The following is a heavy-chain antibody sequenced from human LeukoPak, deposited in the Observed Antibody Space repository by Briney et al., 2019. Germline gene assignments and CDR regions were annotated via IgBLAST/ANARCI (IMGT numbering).Heavy chain of an antibody. CDR2: IYYSGST. D-gene: IGHD6-13*01. CDR1: GDSISSYY. Sequence: SETLSLTCTVSGDSISSYYWSWIRQPPGKGLEWIGHIYYSGSTNYNPSLKSRVTISVDTPKNQLSLKLSSVTAADTAIYYCARNGGSSWYRWFDPWGQGTLVTVSS. V-gene: IGHV4-59*01. CDR3: ARNGGSSWYRWFDP. J-gene: IGHJ5*02.